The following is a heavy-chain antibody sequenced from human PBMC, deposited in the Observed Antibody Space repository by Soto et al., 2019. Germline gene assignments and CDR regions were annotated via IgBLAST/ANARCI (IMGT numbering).Heavy chain of an antibody. CDR2: IYYSGST. CDR1: GGSISSYY. J-gene: IGHJ4*02. D-gene: IGHD3-16*01. Sequence: SETLSLTCTVSGGSISSYYWSWIRQSPGKGLEWIGYIYYSGSTNYNPSLKSRVTISVDTSKNQFSLKLSSVTAADTAVYYCARVNTPDGEYDWGIDYWGQGTLVTVSS. CDR3: ARVNTPDGEYDWGIDY. V-gene: IGHV4-59*01.